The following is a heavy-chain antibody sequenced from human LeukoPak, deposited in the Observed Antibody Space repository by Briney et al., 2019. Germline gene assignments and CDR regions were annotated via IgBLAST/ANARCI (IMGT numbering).Heavy chain of an antibody. CDR1: GYTFTGYN. CDR2: INPNTGGT. J-gene: IGHJ5*02. Sequence: GASVKVSCKPSGYTFTGYNIHWVRQAPGQGLEWMGWINPNTGGTNYAQNFQGRVTMTRDTSISTAYMELSSLRSDDTAVYYCAITISRSNWFDPWGQGTLVTVSS. V-gene: IGHV1-2*02. D-gene: IGHD3-3*01. CDR3: AITISRSNWFDP.